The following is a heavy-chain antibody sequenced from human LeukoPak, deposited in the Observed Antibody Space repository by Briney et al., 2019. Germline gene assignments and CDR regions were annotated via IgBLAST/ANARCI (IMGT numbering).Heavy chain of an antibody. V-gene: IGHV4-4*09. D-gene: IGHD6-6*01. CDR1: GGSISSYY. CDR3: VRTRIAGSNWFDP. CDR2: IYTSGST. Sequence: SETLSLTCTVSGGSISSYYWSWIRQPPRKGLEWIGYIYTSGSTNYNPSLKSRVTISVDTSKNQFSLKLSSVTAADTAVYYCVRTRIAGSNWFDPWGQGTLVTVSS. J-gene: IGHJ5*02.